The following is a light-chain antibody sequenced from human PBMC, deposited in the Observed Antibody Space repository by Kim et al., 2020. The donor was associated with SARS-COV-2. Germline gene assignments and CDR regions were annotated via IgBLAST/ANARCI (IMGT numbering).Light chain of an antibody. V-gene: IGLV1-51*01. J-gene: IGLJ2*01. CDR1: SSNMKNNY. Sequence: RVTITGSGGSSNMKNNYESGYQQLPGKAPKLLIYDNNKRPAGIPDRFSGSKSGTSATLSITGLQTGDEADCYCGTWDSSLSAVVFGGGTQLTVL. CDR3: GTWDSSLSAVV. CDR2: DNN.